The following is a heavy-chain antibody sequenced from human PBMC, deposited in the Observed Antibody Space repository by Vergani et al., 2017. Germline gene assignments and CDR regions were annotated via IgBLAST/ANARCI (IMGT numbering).Heavy chain of an antibody. D-gene: IGHD6-25*01. CDR3: AVSGYFYYYYYMDV. J-gene: IGHJ6*03. Sequence: QVQLQESGPGLVKPSETLSLTCTVSGGSISSYYWSWIRQPPGTGLEWIGYIYYSGSTNYNPSLKSRVTISVGTSKNQFSLKLSSVTAADTAVYYCAVSGYFYYYYYMDVWGKGTTVTVSS. CDR2: IYYSGST. V-gene: IGHV4-59*01. CDR1: GGSISSYY.